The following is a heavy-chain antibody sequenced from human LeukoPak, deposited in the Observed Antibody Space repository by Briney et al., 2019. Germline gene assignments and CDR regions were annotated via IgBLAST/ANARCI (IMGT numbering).Heavy chain of an antibody. J-gene: IGHJ4*02. CDR3: ARRVQWLGTLDY. D-gene: IGHD6-19*01. CDR2: INHSGST. CDR1: GGSISSGGYY. Sequence: NPSETLSLTCTVSGGSISSGGYYWSWIRQPPGKGLEWIGEINHSGSTNYNPSLKSRVTISVDTSKNQFSLKLSSVTAADTAVYYCARRVQWLGTLDYWGQGTLVTVSS. V-gene: IGHV4-34*01.